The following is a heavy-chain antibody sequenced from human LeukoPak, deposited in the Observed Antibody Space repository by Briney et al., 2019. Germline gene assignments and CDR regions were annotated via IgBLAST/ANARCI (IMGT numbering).Heavy chain of an antibody. D-gene: IGHD3-10*01. Sequence: SETLSLTCTVSGGSISTSYWSWIRQPPGKGLEWIGYIYFSGSTNYSPSLKSRVTVSLETSKKQFSLKLSSVTAADTAVYYCARHLGGSGSHDAFDIWGQGTMVTVSS. V-gene: IGHV4-59*08. CDR1: GGSISTSY. J-gene: IGHJ3*02. CDR3: ARHLGGSGSHDAFDI. CDR2: IYFSGST.